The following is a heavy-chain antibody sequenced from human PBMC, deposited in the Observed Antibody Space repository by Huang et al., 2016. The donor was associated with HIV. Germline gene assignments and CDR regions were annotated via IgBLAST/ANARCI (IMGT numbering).Heavy chain of an antibody. J-gene: IGHJ4*02. CDR1: GFTFNSCW. CDR3: VRLLDHTGDY. CDR2: IKTDGSEK. D-gene: IGHD1-26*01. Sequence: EVQLVESGGGLVQPGGSLGLSCAASGFTFNSCWMGWVGRAPGKGLEWVAGIKTDGSEKSYVDSVKGRFTISRDNAKNSLYLQMNSLRAEDTAVYYCVRLLDHTGDYWGQGTLVTVSS. V-gene: IGHV3-7*01.